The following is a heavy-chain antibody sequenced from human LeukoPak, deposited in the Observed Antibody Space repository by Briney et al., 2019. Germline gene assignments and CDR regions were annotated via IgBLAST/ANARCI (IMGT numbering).Heavy chain of an antibody. D-gene: IGHD6-6*01. CDR1: GGSISSVSYY. CDR3: ARVTTGSSSLFDY. J-gene: IGHJ4*02. CDR2: IYSSGST. V-gene: IGHV4-61*02. Sequence: KPSETLSLTCTVSGGSISSVSYYWSWIRQPAGKGLEWIGRIYSSGSTNYNPSLKSRVIISVDTSKNQFSLKLNSVTAADTAVYYCARVTTGSSSLFDYWGQGTLLTVSS.